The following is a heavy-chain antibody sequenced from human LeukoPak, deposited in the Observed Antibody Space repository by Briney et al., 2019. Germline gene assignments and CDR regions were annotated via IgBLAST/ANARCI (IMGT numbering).Heavy chain of an antibody. J-gene: IGHJ3*02. CDR2: IYYSGST. CDR3: ARDGLIRDAFDI. CDR1: GDSISSSSSY. V-gene: IGHV4-61*01. D-gene: IGHD3-16*01. Sequence: SETLSLTCTVSGDSISSSSSYWGWIRQPPGEGLEWIGYIYYSGSTNYNPSLKSRVTISVDTSKNQFSLKLSSVTAADTAVYYCARDGLIRDAFDIWGQGTMVTVSS.